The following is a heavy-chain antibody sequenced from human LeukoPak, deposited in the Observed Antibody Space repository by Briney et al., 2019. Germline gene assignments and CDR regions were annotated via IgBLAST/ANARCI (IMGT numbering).Heavy chain of an antibody. V-gene: IGHV3-30*18. J-gene: IGHJ3*02. Sequence: GSLRLSCAASGFTFRYYCLHWVRQGPGQGLEWVAVISYDGSNKYYADSVKGRFTISRDNSKNTLYLQMNSLRAEDTAVYYCAKQCGGSDWFDAFDIWGQGTMVTVSS. CDR2: ISYDGSNK. D-gene: IGHD6-19*01. CDR1: GFTFRYYC. CDR3: AKQCGGSDWFDAFDI.